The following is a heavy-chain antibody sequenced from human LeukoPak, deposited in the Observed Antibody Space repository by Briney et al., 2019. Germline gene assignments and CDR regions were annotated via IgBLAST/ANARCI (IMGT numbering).Heavy chain of an antibody. CDR3: ARVEENTSSAPSDYCYYCGMEV. J-gene: IGHJ6*01. CDR1: GFTFSSYA. D-gene: IGHD6-6*01. CDR2: ISYDGSNK. Sequence: GGSLRLSCAASGFTFSSYAMHWVRQAPGKGLEWVSDISYDGSNKYYADSVKGRFTISRDNAKNTLYLQMNSLRAEDTAVYYCARVEENTSSAPSDYCYYCGMEVWGQGTTVTVSS. V-gene: IGHV3-30-3*01.